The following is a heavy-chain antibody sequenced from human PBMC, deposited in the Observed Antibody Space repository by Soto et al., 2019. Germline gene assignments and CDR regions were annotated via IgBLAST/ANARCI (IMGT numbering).Heavy chain of an antibody. CDR2: ISGSGSNT. CDR3: AKRGGTDGSGYPYYLDY. J-gene: IGHJ4*02. V-gene: IGHV3-23*01. D-gene: IGHD3-22*01. Sequence: PWWSPRLSSAASGFTFNSYTMSGVRQVPGTGLEWVSAISGSGSNTFYADSVKGRFTISRDNSENALYLQMNSLRAEDTAVYHSAKRGGTDGSGYPYYLDYWGQGILVTVSS. CDR1: GFTFNSYT.